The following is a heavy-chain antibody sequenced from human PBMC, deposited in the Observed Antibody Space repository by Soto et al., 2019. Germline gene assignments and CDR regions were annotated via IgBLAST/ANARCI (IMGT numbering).Heavy chain of an antibody. Sequence: QVQLVQSGAEVKKPGASVKVSCKTSGYTFISYYMHWVRQAPGQGLEWMGIINPSGGSTGYAQKCTTRDTIPRDTSPNMHYMESNSLAAEDRDVHYISSAAITAAAMGEFDTWGQGTLVPISS. CDR1: GYTFISYY. CDR3: SSAAITAAAMGEFDT. CDR2: INPSGGST. D-gene: IGHD6-13*01. V-gene: IGHV1-46*01. J-gene: IGHJ5*02.